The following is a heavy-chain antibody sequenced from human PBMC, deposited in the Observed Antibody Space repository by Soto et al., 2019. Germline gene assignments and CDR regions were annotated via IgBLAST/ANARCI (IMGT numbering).Heavy chain of an antibody. D-gene: IGHD6-6*01. CDR2: ISTSIDAT. Sequence: PXGSLILSCAASGFTFSNYAMGLVRQAPGKGLEWVSSISTSIDATYYADSVKGRFTISRDDSKNTLYLQMNSLRAEDTAVYYCAKDRTVAARNFDYWGQGTLVTVSS. CDR1: GFTFSNYA. V-gene: IGHV3-23*01. CDR3: AKDRTVAARNFDY. J-gene: IGHJ4*02.